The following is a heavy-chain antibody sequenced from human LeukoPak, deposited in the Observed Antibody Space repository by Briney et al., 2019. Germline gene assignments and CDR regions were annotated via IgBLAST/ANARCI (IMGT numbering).Heavy chain of an antibody. CDR3: AKRGYSGYDLDY. CDR1: GFTFSSYV. D-gene: IGHD5-12*01. CDR2: ISYDGTNK. J-gene: IGHJ4*01. Sequence: GGSLRLSCAASGFTFSSYVMHWVRQAPGKGLEWVAGISYDGTNKHYADSVKGRFTISRDNSKNTLFLQMNSLRPVDTAVHYCAKRGYSGYDLDYWGQEPWSPSPQ. V-gene: IGHV3-30*18.